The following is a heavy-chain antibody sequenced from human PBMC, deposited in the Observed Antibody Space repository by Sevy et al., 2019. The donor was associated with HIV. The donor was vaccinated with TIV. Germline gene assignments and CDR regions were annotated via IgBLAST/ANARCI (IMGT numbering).Heavy chain of an antibody. J-gene: IGHJ4*02. CDR2: LSFGCGKL. V-gene: IGHV3-23*01. CDR1: GFAFYDYS. Sequence: GGSLRLSCAASGFAFYDYSMSWIRQAPGKGLEWVATLSFGCGKLNYADSVKGRFTISRDNSKNSFDLQMDNLRVEDTALYYCAREGCTRPHDYWGQGTRVTVSS. D-gene: IGHD2-8*01. CDR3: AREGCTRPHDY.